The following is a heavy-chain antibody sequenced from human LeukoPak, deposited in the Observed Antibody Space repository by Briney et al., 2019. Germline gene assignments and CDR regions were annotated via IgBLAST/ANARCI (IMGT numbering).Heavy chain of an antibody. D-gene: IGHD3-10*01. Sequence: ASVKVSCKASGYTFNGYGINWVRQAPGQGLEWLGWISPYKHTPYYTQQVQGRVTLTIDTSTSTAHMELRSLRPDDTAVYYCARADGGYYYYYMDVWGKGTTVTVSS. J-gene: IGHJ6*03. V-gene: IGHV1-18*01. CDR1: GYTFNGYG. CDR3: ARADGGYYYYYMDV. CDR2: ISPYKHTP.